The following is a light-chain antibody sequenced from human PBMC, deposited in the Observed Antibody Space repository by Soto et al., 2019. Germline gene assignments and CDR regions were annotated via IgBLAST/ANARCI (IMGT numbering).Light chain of an antibody. V-gene: IGKV3-20*01. CDR1: QSVTSNY. CDR2: GAT. Sequence: ETVLTHSPGTLSLSPGERATLSCRASQSVTSNYLAWYQLKPGQAPRLLVYGATNRATGIPDTFRGSGSGTDFTLTISNLEPEDFAVYYCQQYGSSPRTFGQGTKLELK. J-gene: IGKJ2*02. CDR3: QQYGSSPRT.